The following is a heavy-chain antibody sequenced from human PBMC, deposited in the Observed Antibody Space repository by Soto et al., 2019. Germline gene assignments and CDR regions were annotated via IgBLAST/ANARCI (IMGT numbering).Heavy chain of an antibody. Sequence: SETLSLTCTVSGGSISSYYWSWIRQPAGKGLEWIGRIYTSGSTNYNPSLKSRVTMSVDTSKNQFSLKPSSVTAADTAVYYCARDNSSPYYYDSSGYSIGLFDPWGQGTLVT. CDR3: ARDNSSPYYYDSSGYSIGLFDP. J-gene: IGHJ5*02. CDR2: IYTSGST. V-gene: IGHV4-4*07. CDR1: GGSISSYY. D-gene: IGHD3-22*01.